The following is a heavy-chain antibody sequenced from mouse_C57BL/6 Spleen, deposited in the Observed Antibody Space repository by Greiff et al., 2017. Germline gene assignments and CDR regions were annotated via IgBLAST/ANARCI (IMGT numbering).Heavy chain of an antibody. CDR1: GYAFSSSW. D-gene: IGHD2-3*01. CDR3: ASSDGYYVAY. V-gene: IGHV1-82*01. Sequence: VKLMESGPELVKPGASVKISCKASGYAFSSSWMNWVKQRPGKGLEWIGRIYPGDGDTNYNGKFKGKATLTADKSSSTAYMQLSSLTSEDSAVYFCASSDGYYVAYWGQGTLVTVSA. CDR2: IYPGDGDT. J-gene: IGHJ3*01.